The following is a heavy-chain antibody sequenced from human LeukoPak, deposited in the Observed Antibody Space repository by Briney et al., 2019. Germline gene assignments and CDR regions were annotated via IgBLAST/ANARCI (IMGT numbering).Heavy chain of an antibody. D-gene: IGHD5-18*01. Sequence: HPGGSLRLSCAASGFTFSSYAMSWVRQAPGKGLEWVSAISGSGGSTYYEDSVKGRFTISRDNSKNTLYLQMNSLRAEDTAVYYCAKRLKWSYSYGYYFDYWGQGTLVTVSS. CDR1: GFTFSSYA. CDR3: AKRLKWSYSYGYYFDY. V-gene: IGHV3-23*01. J-gene: IGHJ4*02. CDR2: ISGSGGST.